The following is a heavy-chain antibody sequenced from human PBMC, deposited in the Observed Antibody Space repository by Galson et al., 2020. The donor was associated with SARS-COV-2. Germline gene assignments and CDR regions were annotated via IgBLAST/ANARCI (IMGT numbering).Heavy chain of an antibody. V-gene: IGHV3-33*01. CDR3: ARDGQLSSGWAFDY. Sequence: GESLKISCAASGFTFSDHAIHWVRQAPGKGLEWVAQIFYDGSYKYYGDSVKGRFTISRDSSKNMVYLQMNNLKVDDTAVYYCARDGQLSSGWAFDYWGQGTLVTGSS. CDR1: GFTFSDHA. D-gene: IGHD6-19*01. CDR2: IFYDGSYK. J-gene: IGHJ4*02.